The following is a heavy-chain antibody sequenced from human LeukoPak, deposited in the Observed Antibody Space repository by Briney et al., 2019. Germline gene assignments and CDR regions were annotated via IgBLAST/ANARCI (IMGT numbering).Heavy chain of an antibody. Sequence: SETLSLTCTVSGGSISSYYWSWIRQPPGKGLEWIGYIYYSGSTNYNPSLKSRVTISVDTSKNQFSLKLSSVTAADTAVYYCARVSRDSSREYYFDYRGQGTLVTVSS. J-gene: IGHJ4*02. CDR1: GGSISSYY. D-gene: IGHD6-13*01. V-gene: IGHV4-59*01. CDR2: IYYSGST. CDR3: ARVSRDSSREYYFDY.